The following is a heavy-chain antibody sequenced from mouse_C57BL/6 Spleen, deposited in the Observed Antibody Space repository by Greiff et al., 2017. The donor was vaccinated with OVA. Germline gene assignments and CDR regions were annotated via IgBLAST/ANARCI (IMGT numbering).Heavy chain of an antibody. CDR3: ARKPITTVVAYYYAMDY. CDR2: IYPRSGNT. Sequence: VKLQESGAELARPGASVKLSCKASGYTFTSYGISWVKQRTGQGLEWIGEIYPRSGNTYYNEKFKGKATLTADKSSSTAYMELRSLTSEDSAVYFCARKPITTVVAYYYAMDYWGQGTSVTVSS. D-gene: IGHD1-1*01. J-gene: IGHJ4*01. CDR1: GYTFTSYG. V-gene: IGHV1-81*01.